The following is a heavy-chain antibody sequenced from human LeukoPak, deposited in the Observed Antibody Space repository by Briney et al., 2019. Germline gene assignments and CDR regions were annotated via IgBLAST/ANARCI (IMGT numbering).Heavy chain of an antibody. Sequence: PSETLSLTCAVSGYSISSGYYWGWIRQPPGKGLEWIGSIHHSGSTYYNPSLKSRVTISVDTSKNQFSLKLSSVTAADTAVYYCARLGGRGCSSTSCYPLDYWGQGTLVTVSS. D-gene: IGHD2-2*01. CDR1: GYSISSGYY. CDR2: IHHSGST. V-gene: IGHV4-38-2*01. J-gene: IGHJ4*02. CDR3: ARLGGRGCSSTSCYPLDY.